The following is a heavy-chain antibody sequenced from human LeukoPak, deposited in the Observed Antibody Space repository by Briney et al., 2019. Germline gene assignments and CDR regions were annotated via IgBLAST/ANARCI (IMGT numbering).Heavy chain of an antibody. D-gene: IGHD3-22*01. Sequence: ASVKVSCKASGYTFTGYYMHWVRQAPGQGLDWMGRINPNSGGTNYAQKFQGRVTMTRDTSISTAYLQWSSLKASDTAMYYCARHVYYYDSSGYYYGSYYYYGMDVWGQGTTVTVSS. CDR1: GYTFTGYY. CDR3: ARHVYYYDSSGYYYGSYYYYGMDV. CDR2: INPNSGGT. J-gene: IGHJ6*02. V-gene: IGHV1-2*06.